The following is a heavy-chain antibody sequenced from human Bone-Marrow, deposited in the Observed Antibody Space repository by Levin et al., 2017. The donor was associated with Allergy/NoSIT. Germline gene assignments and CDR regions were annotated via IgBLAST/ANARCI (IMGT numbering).Heavy chain of an antibody. CDR3: ARDLGYCSGGSCRNWFDP. CDR2: INSDGSST. Sequence: SGGSLRLSCAASGFTFSSTWMHWVRQAPGKGLVWVSRINSDGSSTSYADSVKGRFTISRDNAKHTLYLQMNSLRAEDTAVYYCARDLGYCSGGSCRNWFDPWGQGTLVTVSS. D-gene: IGHD2-15*01. CDR1: GFTFSSTW. J-gene: IGHJ5*02. V-gene: IGHV3-74*01.